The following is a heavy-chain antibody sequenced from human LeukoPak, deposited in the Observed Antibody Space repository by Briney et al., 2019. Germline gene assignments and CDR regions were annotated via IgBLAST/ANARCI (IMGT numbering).Heavy chain of an antibody. D-gene: IGHD3-22*01. Sequence: PGGSLRLSCAASGFTFSSYVMSWVRQAPGKGLEWVANIKQDGSEKYYVDSVKGRFTISRDNAKNSLYLQMNSLRAEDTAVYYCASQWYYYDSSENAFDIWGQGTMVTVSS. CDR3: ASQWYYYDSSENAFDI. V-gene: IGHV3-7*01. CDR2: IKQDGSEK. CDR1: GFTFSSYV. J-gene: IGHJ3*02.